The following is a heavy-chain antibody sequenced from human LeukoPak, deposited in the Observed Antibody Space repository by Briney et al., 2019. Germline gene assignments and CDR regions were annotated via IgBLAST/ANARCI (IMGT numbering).Heavy chain of an antibody. CDR1: GYTFTGYY. Sequence: ASVKVSCKASGYTFTGYYMHWVRQAPGRGLEWMGRINPNSGGTNYAQKFQARVTMTRDTSISTAYMELSRLRSDDTAVYYCARTWRYCSGGSCYTWDYWGQGTLVTVSS. V-gene: IGHV1-2*06. CDR3: ARTWRYCSGGSCYTWDY. D-gene: IGHD2-15*01. CDR2: INPNSGGT. J-gene: IGHJ4*02.